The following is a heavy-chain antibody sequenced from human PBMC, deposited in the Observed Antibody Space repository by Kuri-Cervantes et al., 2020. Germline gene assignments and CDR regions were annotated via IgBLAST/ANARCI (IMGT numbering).Heavy chain of an antibody. D-gene: IGHD5-12*01. CDR2: ISYDGSNK. J-gene: IGHJ4*02. CDR3: ARDFGGYDFGY. Sequence: GGSLGLSCAASGFTFSSYAMHWVRQAPGKGLEWVAVISYDGSNKYYADSVKGRFTISRDNSKNTLYLQMNSLRAEDTAVYYCARDFGGYDFGYWGQGTLVTVSS. V-gene: IGHV3-30*01. CDR1: GFTFSSYA.